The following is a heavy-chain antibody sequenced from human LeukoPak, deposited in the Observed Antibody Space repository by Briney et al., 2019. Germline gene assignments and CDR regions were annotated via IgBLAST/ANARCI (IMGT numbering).Heavy chain of an antibody. D-gene: IGHD4-4*01. CDR1: GGSISGYF. CDR2: IHYTGTT. Sequence: SETLSLTCSVSGGSISGYFWSWIRQSPGKGLEWVAYIHYTGTTNYNPSLNSRVTISVDTSKNQFSLRLNSLTAADTAVYYCARHNRVTVTASSYTYPMDVWGQGTTASVSS. CDR3: ARHNRVTVTASSYTYPMDV. J-gene: IGHJ6*02. V-gene: IGHV4-59*08.